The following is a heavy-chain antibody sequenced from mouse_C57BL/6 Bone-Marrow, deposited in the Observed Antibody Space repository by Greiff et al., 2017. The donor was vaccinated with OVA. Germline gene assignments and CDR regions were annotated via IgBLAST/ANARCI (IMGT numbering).Heavy chain of an antibody. CDR1: GFSFNTYA. CDR2: IRSKSNNYAT. J-gene: IGHJ4*01. V-gene: IGHV10-1*01. D-gene: IGHD3-3*01. CDR3: VRLWAGYYAMDY. Sequence: GGGLVQPKGSLKLSCAASGFSFNTYAMNWVRQAPGKGLEWVARIRSKSNNYATYYADSVKDRFTISRDDSESMLYLQMNNLKTEDTAMYYCVRLWAGYYAMDYWGQGTSVTVSS.